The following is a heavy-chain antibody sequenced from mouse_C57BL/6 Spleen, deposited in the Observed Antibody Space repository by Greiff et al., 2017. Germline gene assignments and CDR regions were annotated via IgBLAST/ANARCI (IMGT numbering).Heavy chain of an antibody. Sequence: QVQLQQPGAELVRPGSSVKLSCKASGYTFTSYWMHWVKQRPIQGLEWIGNIDPSDSEAHYNQKFKDKDTLTVDKSSSTAYMQLSSLTSEDSAVYYCARSRDYAWDFDYWGQGTTLTVSS. CDR2: IDPSDSEA. J-gene: IGHJ2*01. D-gene: IGHD2-4*01. CDR3: ARSRDYAWDFDY. V-gene: IGHV1-52*01. CDR1: GYTFTSYW.